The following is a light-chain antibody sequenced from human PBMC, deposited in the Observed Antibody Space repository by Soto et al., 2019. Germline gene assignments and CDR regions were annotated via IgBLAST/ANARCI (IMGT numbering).Light chain of an antibody. CDR1: SSDVGSHNY. J-gene: IGLJ2*01. V-gene: IGLV2-8*01. CDR3: SSYAGSKSLV. Sequence: QSALTQPPSASGSPGQSVTISCTGTSSDVGSHNYVSWYQQHPGKAPKLMIYAVNNRPSGVPDRFSGSKSGNTASLTVSGLQTEDEADYYCSSYAGSKSLVFGGGTKLTFL. CDR2: AVN.